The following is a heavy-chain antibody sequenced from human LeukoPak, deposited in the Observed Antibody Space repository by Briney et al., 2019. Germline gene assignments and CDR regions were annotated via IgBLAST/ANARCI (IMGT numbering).Heavy chain of an antibody. D-gene: IGHD3-22*01. Sequence: GESLKISCQGSGYRFTSYWIGWVRQMPGKGLEWMGIIFPGDSDTRYSPSFQGQVTISVDKSISTAYLQWSSLKASDTAMYYCARREDYYDSSGHNKWFDPWGQGTLVTVSS. CDR1: GYRFTSYW. J-gene: IGHJ5*02. CDR2: IFPGDSDT. V-gene: IGHV5-51*01. CDR3: ARREDYYDSSGHNKWFDP.